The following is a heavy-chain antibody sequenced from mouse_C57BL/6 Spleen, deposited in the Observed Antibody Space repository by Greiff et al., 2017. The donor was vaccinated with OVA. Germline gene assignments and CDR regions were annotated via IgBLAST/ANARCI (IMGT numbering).Heavy chain of an antibody. D-gene: IGHD3-3*01. J-gene: IGHJ2*01. Sequence: VQLQQSGAELVRPGASVKLSCTASGFNIKDDYMHWVKQRPEQGLEWIGWIDPENGDTEYASKFQGKATITADTSSNTAYLQLSSLTSEDTAVYYCTTGGTGVFDYWGQGTTLTVSS. V-gene: IGHV14-4*01. CDR3: TTGGTGVFDY. CDR1: GFNIKDDY. CDR2: IDPENGDT.